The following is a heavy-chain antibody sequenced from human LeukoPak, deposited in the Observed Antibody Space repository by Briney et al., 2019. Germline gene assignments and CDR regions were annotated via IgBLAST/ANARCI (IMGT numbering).Heavy chain of an antibody. J-gene: IGHJ4*02. CDR3: ARLGRVSAKYSSGWAIDY. D-gene: IGHD6-19*01. V-gene: IGHV4-39*01. CDR1: GGSISSSSYY. CDR2: IYYSGST. Sequence: PSGTLSLTCTVSGGSISSSSYYWGWIRQPPGKGLEWIGSIYYSGSTYYNPSLKSRVTISVDTSKNQFSLKLSSVTAADTAVYYCARLGRVSAKYSSGWAIDYWGQGTLVTVSS.